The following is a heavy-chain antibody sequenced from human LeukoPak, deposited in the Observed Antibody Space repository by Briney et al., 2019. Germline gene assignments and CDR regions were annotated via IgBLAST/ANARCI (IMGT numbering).Heavy chain of an antibody. CDR1: GFTFSNYG. J-gene: IGHJ4*02. CDR2: IRFDGSDK. V-gene: IGHV3-30*02. CDR3: AKDVQPLYGSGSYGVDY. D-gene: IGHD3-10*01. Sequence: PGGSLRLSCAASGFTFSNYGLHWVRQAPGKGLEWVTFIRFDGSDKYYADSVKGRFTISRDKNTLYPQMNSLRPEDTAVYYCAKDVQPLYGSGSYGVDYWGQGTLVTVSS.